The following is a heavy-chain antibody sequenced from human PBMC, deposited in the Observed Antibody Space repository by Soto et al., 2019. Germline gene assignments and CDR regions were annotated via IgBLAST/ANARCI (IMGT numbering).Heavy chain of an antibody. CDR1: GGTFSSYA. D-gene: IGHD2-21*02. V-gene: IGHV1-69*13. CDR3: ARDKNCGGDCYHFDY. CDR2: IIPTFGTA. J-gene: IGHJ4*02. Sequence: GASVKVSCKASGGTFSSYAISWVRQAPGQGLEWMGGIIPTFGTANYAQKFQGRVTITADESTSTAYMELSSLRSEDTAVYYCARDKNCGGDCYHFDYWGQGTLVTVSS.